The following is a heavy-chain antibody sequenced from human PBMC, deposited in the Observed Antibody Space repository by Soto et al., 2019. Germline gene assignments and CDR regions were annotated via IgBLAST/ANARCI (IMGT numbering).Heavy chain of an antibody. CDR2: IYYSGST. CDR1: GGSISSSSYY. J-gene: IGHJ4*02. CDR3: GGLSYHGIGAWGGFDY. V-gene: IGHV4-39*01. D-gene: IGHD6-13*01. Sequence: SETLSLTCTVSGGSISSSSYYWGWIRQPPGKGLEWMGSIYYSGSTYYNPSLKSRVTISVDTSKNQFSLKLSPVTAADTAVYYCGGLSYHGIGAWGGFDYWGQGTLVTVSS.